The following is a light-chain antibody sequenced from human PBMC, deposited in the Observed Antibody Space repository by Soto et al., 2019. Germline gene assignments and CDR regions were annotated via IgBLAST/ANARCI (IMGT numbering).Light chain of an antibody. CDR2: RNN. Sequence: QSVLTQPPSASGTPGQRVTISCSGSSSNIGSNYVYWYQQLPGTAPKLLIYRNNQRPSGVPDRFSACTTGASASLAISGLRSEDEADYYCAAWDDSLSAVVFGGGTKLTVL. CDR3: AAWDDSLSAVV. V-gene: IGLV1-47*01. J-gene: IGLJ2*01. CDR1: SSNIGSNY.